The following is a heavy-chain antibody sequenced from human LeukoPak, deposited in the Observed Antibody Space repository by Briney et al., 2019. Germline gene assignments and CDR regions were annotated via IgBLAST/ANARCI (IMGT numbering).Heavy chain of an antibody. D-gene: IGHD3-22*01. V-gene: IGHV4-34*01. CDR3: ATMIVVGPDAFDI. CDR1: GGSFSDYY. Sequence: SETLSLTCAVYGGSFSDYYWSWIRQPPGKGLEWIGEINHSGSTNYNPSLKRRVTISIDTSKNQFSLKLSSVTAADTAVYYCATMIVVGPDAFDIWGQGTMVTVSS. J-gene: IGHJ3*02. CDR2: INHSGST.